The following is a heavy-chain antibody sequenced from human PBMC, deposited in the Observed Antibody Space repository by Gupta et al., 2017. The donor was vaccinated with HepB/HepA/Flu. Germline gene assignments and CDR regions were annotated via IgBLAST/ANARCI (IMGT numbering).Heavy chain of an antibody. V-gene: IGHV4-59*01. D-gene: IGHD3-3*01. J-gene: IGHJ6*02. CDR2: VYNIGST. CDR1: GASISSYY. CDR3: ARMSDSWGGFGSANRFMDV. Sequence: QVQLQESGPGLVKPSETLSLTCTVSGASISSYYYWSWIRQPPGKGLEWIGYVYNIGSTNYNPSLKSRVTISVDTSKNQFSLKVRSVTAADTAVYYCARMSDSWGGFGSANRFMDVWGQGTTVIVSS.